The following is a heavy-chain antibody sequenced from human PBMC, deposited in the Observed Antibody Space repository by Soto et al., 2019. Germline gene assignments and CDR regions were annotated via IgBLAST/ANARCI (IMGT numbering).Heavy chain of an antibody. CDR2: IFHSGTT. CDR1: GDSISSSHW. V-gene: IGHV4-4*02. Sequence: QVQLQESGPGLVEPSGTLSLTCVVSGDSISSSHWCSWVRKPPGKWLEWIGEIFHSGTTKYNPSLENRVTRAVDKSNHQFSIKLSAVNAADTAVYYCAGQLERGGLPECFEYWGKGTLATVSS. J-gene: IGHJ4*02. CDR3: AGQLERGGLPECFEY. D-gene: IGHD1-1*01.